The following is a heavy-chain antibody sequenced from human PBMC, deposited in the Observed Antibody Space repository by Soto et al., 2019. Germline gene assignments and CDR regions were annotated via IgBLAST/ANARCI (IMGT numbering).Heavy chain of an antibody. J-gene: IGHJ4*02. Sequence: SVKVSCKASGYTFTRSGISWVRQAPGQGLEWMGGIIPIFGTANYAQKFQGRVTITADESTSTAYMELSSLRSEDTAVYYCARSGGYYYDSSGPDWGQGTLVTVSS. D-gene: IGHD3-22*01. CDR1: GYTFTRSG. CDR2: IIPIFGTA. CDR3: ARSGGYYYDSSGPD. V-gene: IGHV1-69*13.